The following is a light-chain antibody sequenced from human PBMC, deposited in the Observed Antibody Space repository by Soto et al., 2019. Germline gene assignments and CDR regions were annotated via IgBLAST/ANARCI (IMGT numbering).Light chain of an antibody. V-gene: IGKV1-33*01. CDR2: DAS. J-gene: IGKJ4*01. Sequence: DIQMTQSPSSLSASVGDRVTITCQAAQGISKSLSWYQQKPAMAPKLLFYDASNLETGVPSRFSGSGSGIDFTLSISSLQPEDFGRYYCQQYDDLPFTFGGGTKVEIK. CDR1: QGISKS. CDR3: QQYDDLPFT.